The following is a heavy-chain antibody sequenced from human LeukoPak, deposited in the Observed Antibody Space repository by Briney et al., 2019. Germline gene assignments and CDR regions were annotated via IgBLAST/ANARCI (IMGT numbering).Heavy chain of an antibody. CDR3: ARVMATMYYYYMDV. J-gene: IGHJ6*03. V-gene: IGHV3-20*04. D-gene: IGHD5-24*01. CDR2: INWNGGST. CDR1: GFTFDDYG. Sequence: GGSLRLSCAASGFTFDDYGMSWVRQAPGKGLEWVSGINWNGGSTGYADSVKGRFTISRDNAKNSLYLQMNSLRAEDTALYYCARVMATMYYYYMDVWGKGTTVTVSS.